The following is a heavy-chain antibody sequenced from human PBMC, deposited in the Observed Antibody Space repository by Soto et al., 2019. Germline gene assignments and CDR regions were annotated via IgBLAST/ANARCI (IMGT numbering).Heavy chain of an antibody. J-gene: IGHJ4*02. CDR3: AKSRSSGWNGEFDY. CDR1: GFTFSSYG. D-gene: IGHD6-19*01. V-gene: IGHV3-30*18. CDR2: ISYDGSNK. Sequence: LRLSCAASGFTFSSYGMHWVRQAPGKGLEWVAVISYDGSNKYYADSVKGRFTISRDNSKNTLYLQMNSLRAEDTAVYYCAKSRSSGWNGEFDYWGQGTLVTVSS.